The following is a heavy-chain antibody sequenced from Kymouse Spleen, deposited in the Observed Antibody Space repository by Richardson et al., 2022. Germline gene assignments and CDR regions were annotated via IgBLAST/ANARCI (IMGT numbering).Heavy chain of an antibody. CDR2: INHSGST. CDR3: ARGLELDAFDI. V-gene: IGHV4-34*01. J-gene: IGHJ3*02. CDR1: GGSFSGYY. D-gene: IGHD1-7*01. Sequence: QVQLQQWGAGLLKPSETLSLTCAVYGGSFSGYYWSWIRQPPGKGLEWIGEINHSGSTNYNPSLKSRVTISVDTSKNQFSLKLSSVTAADTAVYYCARGLELDAFDIWGQGTMVTVSS.